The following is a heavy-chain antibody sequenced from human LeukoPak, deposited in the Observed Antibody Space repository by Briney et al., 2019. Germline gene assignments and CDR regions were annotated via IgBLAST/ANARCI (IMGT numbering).Heavy chain of an antibody. V-gene: IGHV4-59*01. CDR1: GFTFSSYE. D-gene: IGHD2-15*01. CDR2: IYYSGST. CDR3: ARFIDGYGMDV. Sequence: GSLRLSCAASGFTFSSYEMTWVRQPPGKGLEWIGYIYYSGSTNYNPSLKRRVTISIDTSKNQFSLRLSSVTAADTAMYYCARFIDGYGMDVWGQGTTVTVSS. J-gene: IGHJ6*02.